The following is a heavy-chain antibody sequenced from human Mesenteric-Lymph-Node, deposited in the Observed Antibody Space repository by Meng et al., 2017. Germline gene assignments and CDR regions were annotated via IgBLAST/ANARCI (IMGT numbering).Heavy chain of an antibody. CDR2: INHSGST. D-gene: IGHD3-9*01. CDR1: GGSFSDYF. CDR3: ARVAKARVILTGYYKGYFDY. V-gene: IGHV4-34*01. Sequence: SETLSLTCAVYGGSFSDYFWTWIRQPPGKGLEWIGEINHSGSTYYNPSLKSRVTISVDTSKNQFSLKLSSVTAADTAVYYCARVAKARVILTGYYKGYFDYWGQGTLVTVSS. J-gene: IGHJ4*02.